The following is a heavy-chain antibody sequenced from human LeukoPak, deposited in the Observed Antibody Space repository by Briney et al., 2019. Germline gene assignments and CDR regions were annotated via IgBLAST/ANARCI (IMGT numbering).Heavy chain of an antibody. CDR1: GFTFSSNA. D-gene: IGHD2-2*01. J-gene: IGHJ4*02. CDR2: INVNGDST. CDR3: AKVCCISSSCYFSTFDY. Sequence: PGGSLRLSCAASGFTFSSNAMSWVRQAPGKGLEWVSSINVNGDSTYYADSVKGRFTISRDNSKNTLYLHMNSPRAEDTAVYYCAKVCCISSSCYFSTFDYWGQGTLVTVSS. V-gene: IGHV3-23*01.